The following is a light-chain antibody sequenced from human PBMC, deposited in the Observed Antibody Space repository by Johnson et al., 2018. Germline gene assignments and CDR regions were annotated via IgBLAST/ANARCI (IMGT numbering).Light chain of an antibody. Sequence: QSVLTQPPSVSAAPGQKVTISYSGSSSNIGNNYVSWYQQLPGTAPKLLIYENNKRPSGIPDRFSGSKSGTSATLGITGLQTGDEADYYCGTWDSSLSAGNVFGTGTKFTVL. V-gene: IGLV1-51*02. CDR3: GTWDSSLSAGNV. CDR1: SSNIGNNY. CDR2: ENN. J-gene: IGLJ1*01.